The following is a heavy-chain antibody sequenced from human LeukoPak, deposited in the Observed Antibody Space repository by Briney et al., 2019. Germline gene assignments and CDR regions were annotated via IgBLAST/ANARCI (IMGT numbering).Heavy chain of an antibody. V-gene: IGHV4-4*07. CDR2: IYTSGTT. CDR1: GGSISSYY. J-gene: IGHJ3*02. Sequence: SETLSLTCTGSGGSISSYYWSWIRQPAGKGLEWIGRIYTSGTTNYNPSLKSRVNMSVDTSKNQFSLKLSSVTAADTAVYYCARVYCSSTSCYIGGAFDIWGQGTMVTVSS. CDR3: ARVYCSSTSCYIGGAFDI. D-gene: IGHD2-2*02.